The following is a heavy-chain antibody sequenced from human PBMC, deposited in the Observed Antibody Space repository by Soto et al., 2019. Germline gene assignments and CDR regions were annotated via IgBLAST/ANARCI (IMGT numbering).Heavy chain of an antibody. CDR1: GFTFSSYA. V-gene: IGHV3-30*04. J-gene: IGHJ3*02. D-gene: IGHD2-2*01. Sequence: GGSLRLSCAASGFTFSSYAMHWVRQAPGTGPEWVAATSSDGTDNVYADSVSGRFTISRDNSKNTLYLQMNSLRSEDAAVYYCARTYECAKSNCYRAFDIWGQGTMVTVSS. CDR3: ARTYECAKSNCYRAFDI. CDR2: TSSDGTDN.